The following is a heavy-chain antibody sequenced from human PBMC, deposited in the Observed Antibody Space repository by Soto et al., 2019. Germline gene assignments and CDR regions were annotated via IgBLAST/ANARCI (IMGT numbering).Heavy chain of an antibody. CDR3: ARGGSGTPYYYGMDV. CDR2: INPNSGGT. Sequence: ASVKVSCKASGYTFTGYYMHWVRQAPGQGLEWMGWINPNSGGTYYAQKFQGRVTMTRDTSISTAYMELSRLRSDDTAVYYCARGGSGTPYYYGMDVWGQGTTVTVSS. D-gene: IGHD3-10*01. CDR1: GYTFTGYY. V-gene: IGHV1-2*02. J-gene: IGHJ6*02.